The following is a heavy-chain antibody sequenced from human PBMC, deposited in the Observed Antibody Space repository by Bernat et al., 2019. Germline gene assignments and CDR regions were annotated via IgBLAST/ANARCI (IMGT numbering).Heavy chain of an antibody. CDR2: IYSGGRT. D-gene: IGHD3-10*01. J-gene: IGHJ4*02. Sequence: EVQLVESGGGLVQPGGSLRLSCAASGFTVSSNYMSWVRQAPGKGLGWVSVIYSGGRTYYADSVKGRLTISRDNSKSQLYIEMSSRGAEDTAVYKCAKQGFGELGADYWGQGTLVTVSS. CDR1: GFTVSSNY. CDR3: AKQGFGELGADY. V-gene: IGHV3-66*04.